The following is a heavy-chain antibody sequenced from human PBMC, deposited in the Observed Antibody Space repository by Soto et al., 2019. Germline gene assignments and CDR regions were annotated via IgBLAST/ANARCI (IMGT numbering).Heavy chain of an antibody. J-gene: IGHJ4*02. CDR2: IVRDGGQK. V-gene: IGHV3-33*01. CDR3: ARADDVEDNGLDY. CDR1: GFTFSRYG. D-gene: IGHD1-1*01. Sequence: QVPLVESGGGVVQPGRPLRLSCAASGFTFSRYGMHWVRQAPGKGLEWVGVIVRDGGQKQYADSVRGRFTISRDNSRDTLYLEVNSVTVEDTAVYYCARADDVEDNGLDYWGQGTLVTVSS.